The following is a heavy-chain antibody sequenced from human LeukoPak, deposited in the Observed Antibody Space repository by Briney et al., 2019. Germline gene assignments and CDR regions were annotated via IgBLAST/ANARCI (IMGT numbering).Heavy chain of an antibody. CDR3: AGGGDWLFDY. J-gene: IGHJ4*02. CDR2: IHHSKSS. V-gene: IGHV4-4*02. Sequence: SGTLSLTCAVSGDSITSDKWWTWVRQPPGKGLEWIGEIHHSKSSNCYPSLKSRVTISVDKSKNQFSLELNSVTAADTAVYYWAGGGDWLFDYWGQGILVTVSS. D-gene: IGHD2-21*02. CDR1: GDSITSDKW.